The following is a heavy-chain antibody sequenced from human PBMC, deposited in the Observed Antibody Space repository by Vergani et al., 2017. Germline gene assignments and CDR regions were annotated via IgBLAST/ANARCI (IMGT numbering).Heavy chain of an antibody. CDR1: GGSFTSYH. Sequence: QVQLQQWGGGLLKPSETLSLTCVVNGGSFTSYHWTWIRQSPGEGLEWVGEIDHTGRPDYNPSLKSRITMSVDKSRNQFSLTINSVTATDTAIYFCARVNTETNGHLYYYYYMDVWGQGTAVTVS. CDR2: IDHTGRP. J-gene: IGHJ6*03. V-gene: IGHV4-34*01. CDR3: ARVNTETNGHLYYYYYMDV. D-gene: IGHD4-11*01.